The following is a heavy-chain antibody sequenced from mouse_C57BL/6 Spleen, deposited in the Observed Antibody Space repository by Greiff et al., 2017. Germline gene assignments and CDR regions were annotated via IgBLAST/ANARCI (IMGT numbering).Heavy chain of an antibody. J-gene: IGHJ2*01. CDR1: GFTFSSYA. V-gene: IGHV5S21*01. CDR2: ISSGGDYI. D-gene: IGHD1-1*01. CDR3: ARQNYGSSGDY. Sequence: EVMLVESGEGLVKPGGSLKLSCAASGFTFSSYAMSWVRQTPEKRLEWVAYISSGGDYIYYADTVKGRFTISRYNARNTLYLQMSSLKSEDTAMYYCARQNYGSSGDYGGQGTTLTVSS.